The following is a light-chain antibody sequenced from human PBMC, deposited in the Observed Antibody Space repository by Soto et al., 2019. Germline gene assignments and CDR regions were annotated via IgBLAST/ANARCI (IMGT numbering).Light chain of an antibody. CDR2: RVS. CDR3: CSYSGSYTSPYV. Sequence: QSALTQPRSVSGSPGQSVTISCTGTSRDVGGDNFVSWYQHHPGKAPKLMIFRVSKRPSDVPDRFSGSRSGNTASLTISGRQTEDEADYYCCSYSGSYTSPYVFGSGTKLTVL. V-gene: IGLV2-11*01. J-gene: IGLJ1*01. CDR1: SRDVGGDNF.